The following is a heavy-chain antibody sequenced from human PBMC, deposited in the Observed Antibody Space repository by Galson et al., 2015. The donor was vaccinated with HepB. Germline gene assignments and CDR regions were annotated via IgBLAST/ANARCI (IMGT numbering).Heavy chain of an antibody. J-gene: IGHJ4*02. CDR1: GFTFSSFA. V-gene: IGHV3-23*01. D-gene: IGHD3-3*01. CDR3: AKADFFRFFTSTNCRPFDH. Sequence: SLRLSCAASGFTFSSFAMSWVRQAPGKGLEWVSGISGSGSSTYYAESVKGRFTISRDNSKKTLYLQMDSLRAEDAAVYYCAKADFFRFFTSTNCRPFDHWGLGTLVTVSP. CDR2: ISGSGSST.